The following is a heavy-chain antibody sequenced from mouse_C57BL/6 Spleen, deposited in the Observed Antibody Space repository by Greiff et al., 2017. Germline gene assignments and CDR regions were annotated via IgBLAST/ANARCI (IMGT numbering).Heavy chain of an antibody. V-gene: IGHV1-52*01. CDR1: GYTFTSYW. D-gene: IGHD2-3*01. Sequence: QVQLQQPGAELVRPGSSVKLSCKASGYTFTSYWMHWVKQRPIQGLEWIGNIDPSDSETHFNQQFKDKATLPVDKSSSTAYMQLSSLTSERSAVCCCASVDGYPYCFNYCSQGTTLTVSS. CDR3: ASVDGYPYCFNY. CDR2: IDPSDSET. J-gene: IGHJ2*01.